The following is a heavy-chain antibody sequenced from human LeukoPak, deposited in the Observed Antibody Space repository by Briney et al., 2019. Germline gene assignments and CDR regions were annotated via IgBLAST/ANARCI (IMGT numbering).Heavy chain of an antibody. V-gene: IGHV1-2*02. Sequence: GASVKVSCKASGYTFTGYFMHWVRQAPGQGLEWMGWISPNIGDASYAQKFQGRVTMTRDRSINTAYMELSRLTSDDTAVYYCARMDLDGGDSIGFDSWGQGTLVTVSS. D-gene: IGHD2-21*02. CDR1: GYTFTGYF. CDR2: ISPNIGDA. J-gene: IGHJ5*01. CDR3: ARMDLDGGDSIGFDS.